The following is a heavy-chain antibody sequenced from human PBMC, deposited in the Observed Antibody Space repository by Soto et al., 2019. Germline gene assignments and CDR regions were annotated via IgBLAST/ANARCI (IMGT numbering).Heavy chain of an antibody. Sequence: ESLRLSCAAYGFTFNDYSVTWVRQAPGKGLEWVSTISGSAGSTYYTDSVKGRFTISRDNSRNTVYLQMNSLRAEDTAVYYCGKEISSAYFPLDSWGQGTLVTASS. CDR1: GFTFNDYS. CDR3: GKEISSAYFPLDS. J-gene: IGHJ4*02. D-gene: IGHD6-19*01. V-gene: IGHV3-23*01. CDR2: ISGSAGST.